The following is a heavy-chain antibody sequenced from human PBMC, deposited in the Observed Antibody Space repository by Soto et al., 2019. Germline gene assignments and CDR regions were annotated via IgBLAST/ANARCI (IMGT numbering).Heavy chain of an antibody. Sequence: TLSLTCSVSGDYIHVGGYYWTWIRQRPGKGLEWMGYIYNTGKTYYNPSLESRLTMSVDRSKNQFSLRLTSVTAADTAVYFCGRDLTSNANCIDPWGQGTLVTVSS. CDR2: IYNTGKT. D-gene: IGHD2-2*01. CDR1: GDYIHVGGYY. CDR3: GRDLTSNANCIDP. V-gene: IGHV4-30-4*01. J-gene: IGHJ5*02.